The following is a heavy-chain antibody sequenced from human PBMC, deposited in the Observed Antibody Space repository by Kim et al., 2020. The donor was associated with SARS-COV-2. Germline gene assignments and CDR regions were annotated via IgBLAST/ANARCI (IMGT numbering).Heavy chain of an antibody. D-gene: IGHD3-22*01. J-gene: IGHJ3*02. Sequence: SETLSLTCTVSGGSITSGGYYWSWIRQHPGKGLEWIGYIYDSGTTFYNPSLKSRVTISRDTSDNQFILDLTSVTAADTAVYYCARGKVWHSYESTGPFDIWGRGTVVTVSS. V-gene: IGHV4-31*03. CDR1: GGSITSGGYY. CDR3: ARGKVWHSYESTGPFDI. CDR2: IYDSGTT.